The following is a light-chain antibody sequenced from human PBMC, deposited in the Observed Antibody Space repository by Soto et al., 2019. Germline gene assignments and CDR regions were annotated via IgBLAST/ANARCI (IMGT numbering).Light chain of an antibody. CDR1: SNDIGGYNF. V-gene: IGLV2-14*03. J-gene: IGLJ1*01. CDR3: SSYRSITTSYV. Sequence: QSVLTQPASVSGSPGQSITISCTGTSNDIGGYNFVSWYQQHPGKDPKLMIYDVSDRPSGVSNRFSGSKSGNPASLTIAGLQPEDEADYYCSSYRSITTSYVFGTGTKLTVL. CDR2: DVS.